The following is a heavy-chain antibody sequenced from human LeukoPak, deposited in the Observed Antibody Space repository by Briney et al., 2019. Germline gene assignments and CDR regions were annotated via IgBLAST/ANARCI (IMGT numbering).Heavy chain of an antibody. CDR3: ATSLGYCSGTSCYSPYYYYYMDV. CDR1: GFTFSSYS. Sequence: PWGYLRLSCAASGFTFSSYSMNWVRQAPGKGLEWVAFIQYDGSNKYYADSVKGRFTISRDNSKNTLYLHMNSLRAEDTAVYYCATSLGYCSGTSCYSPYYYYYMDVWGKGTTVTVSS. V-gene: IGHV3-30*02. CDR2: IQYDGSNK. J-gene: IGHJ6*03. D-gene: IGHD2-2*01.